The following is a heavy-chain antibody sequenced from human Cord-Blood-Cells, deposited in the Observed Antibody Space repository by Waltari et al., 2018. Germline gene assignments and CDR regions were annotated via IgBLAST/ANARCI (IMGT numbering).Heavy chain of an antibody. J-gene: IGHJ4*02. D-gene: IGHD6-13*01. V-gene: IGHV1-2*02. CDR2: INPNSGGT. CDR1: GYTFTGYF. CDR3: ARDQRIAAQEGFDY. Sequence: QVQLVQSGAEVKKPGAPVKVSCKASGYTFTGYFMPWLRQAPGQGLEWMGWINPNSGGTNYAQKFQGRVTMTRDTSISTAYMELSRLRSDDTAVYYCARDQRIAAQEGFDYWGQGTLVTVSS.